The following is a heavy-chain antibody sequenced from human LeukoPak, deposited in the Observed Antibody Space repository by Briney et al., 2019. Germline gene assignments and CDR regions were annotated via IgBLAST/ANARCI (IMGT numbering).Heavy chain of an antibody. Sequence: GASVKVSCKASGYTFTGYYMHWVRQAPGQGPEWMGWINPNSGGTNYAQKFQGWVTMTRDTSISTAYMELSRLRSDDTAVYYCARGPSQYSGSHNYWGQGTLVTVSS. CDR2: INPNSGGT. D-gene: IGHD1-26*01. CDR1: GYTFTGYY. CDR3: ARGPSQYSGSHNY. J-gene: IGHJ4*02. V-gene: IGHV1-2*04.